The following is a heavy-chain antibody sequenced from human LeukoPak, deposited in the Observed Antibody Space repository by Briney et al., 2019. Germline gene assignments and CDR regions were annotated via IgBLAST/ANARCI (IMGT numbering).Heavy chain of an antibody. D-gene: IGHD6-6*01. Sequence: GGSLRLSCTASGFSFSGHWMHWARQLPGKGLVWVSRISPTGSTTSYADSVKGRFTVSRDNAKNTLYLQGNNLRAEDTAVYYCARGPNSNWSGLDFWGQGTLLTVAS. CDR3: ARGPNSNWSGLDF. V-gene: IGHV3-74*01. CDR2: ISPTGSTT. CDR1: GFSFSGHW. J-gene: IGHJ4*02.